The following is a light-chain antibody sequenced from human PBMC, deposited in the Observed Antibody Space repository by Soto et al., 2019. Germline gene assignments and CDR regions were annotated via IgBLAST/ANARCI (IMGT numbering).Light chain of an antibody. Sequence: QSALTQPPSASGSPGQSVTISCTGTSSDVGAYKYVSWYQQYPGKAPKLMIYEDTKRPSGVPDRFSGSKSGNTASLTVSGLQADDDADYYCTSYVGNDIWVFCGGTQLTVL. J-gene: IGLJ3*02. CDR2: EDT. V-gene: IGLV2-8*01. CDR3: TSYVGNDIWV. CDR1: SSDVGAYKY.